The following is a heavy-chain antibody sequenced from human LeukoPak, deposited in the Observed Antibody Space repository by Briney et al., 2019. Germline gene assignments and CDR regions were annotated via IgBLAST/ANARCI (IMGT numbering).Heavy chain of an antibody. V-gene: IGHV3-7*01. CDR1: GFTFNGFW. J-gene: IGHJ6*03. CDR2: IKQDGSDI. Sequence: GGSLRLSCAASGFTFNGFWMSWVRQAPGKGLEWVANIKQDGSDIYYLGSVRGRFTISRDNAMNSLYLQMNSLRAEDTAVYYCTRDALYGDPSYYYMDVWGKGTTVSVSS. D-gene: IGHD4-17*01. CDR3: TRDALYGDPSYYYMDV.